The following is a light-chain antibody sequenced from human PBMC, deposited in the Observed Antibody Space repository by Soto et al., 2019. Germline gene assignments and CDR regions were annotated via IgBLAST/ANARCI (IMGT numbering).Light chain of an antibody. Sequence: QSVLTQPASVSGSPGRSITISCTGTSSDVAIYNYVSWYQQHPGKAPKLMIYDVSYRPSGVSNRFSGSKSGNTASLTISGLQAEDEADYYCSSYTTSSTLGVFGTGTKVTVL. V-gene: IGLV2-14*01. CDR1: SSDVAIYNY. CDR3: SSYTTSSTLGV. J-gene: IGLJ1*01. CDR2: DVS.